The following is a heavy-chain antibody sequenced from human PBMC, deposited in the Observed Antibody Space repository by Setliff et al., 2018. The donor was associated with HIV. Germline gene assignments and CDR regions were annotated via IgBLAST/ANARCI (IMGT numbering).Heavy chain of an antibody. Sequence: GGSLRLSCAASGFAFNKFWMSWVRQAPGKGLEWVAVIWDDGSNKKYVDSVKGRFTISRDNSKSTVYLQMDSLRAEDTAIYYCAKDYNFWSAHGAHPVDWGQGTLVTVSS. D-gene: IGHD3-3*01. J-gene: IGHJ4*02. V-gene: IGHV3-33*06. CDR1: GFAFNKFW. CDR3: AKDYNFWSAHGAHPVD. CDR2: IWDDGSNK.